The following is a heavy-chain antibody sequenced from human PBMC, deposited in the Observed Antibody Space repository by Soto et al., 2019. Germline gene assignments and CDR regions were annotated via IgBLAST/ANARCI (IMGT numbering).Heavy chain of an antibody. Sequence: SVKVSCKASGDTFSRYAITWVRQAPGQGLEWMGGIIPIFGTANYAQKFQGRVTITADKSTSTAYMELSSLRSEDTAVYYWARAELADGMDVWGQGTMVTVSS. CDR2: IIPIFGTA. J-gene: IGHJ6*02. CDR1: GDTFSRYA. D-gene: IGHD1-26*01. V-gene: IGHV1-69*06. CDR3: ARAELADGMDV.